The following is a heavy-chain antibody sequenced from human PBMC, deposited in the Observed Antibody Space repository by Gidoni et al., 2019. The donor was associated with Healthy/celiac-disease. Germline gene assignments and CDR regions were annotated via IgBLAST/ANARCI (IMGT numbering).Heavy chain of an antibody. CDR2: IRSKANSYAT. CDR3: TSSSFPLEGVTKVEY. Sequence: EVQLVESGGGLVQPGGSLKLSCAASGFTLSGSAMHWVRQASGKGLECVGRIRSKANSYATAYAASVKGRFTISRDDSKNTAYLQMNSLKTEDTAVYYCTSSSFPLEGVTKVEYWGQGTLVTVSS. CDR1: GFTLSGSA. J-gene: IGHJ4*02. D-gene: IGHD2-21*02. V-gene: IGHV3-73*02.